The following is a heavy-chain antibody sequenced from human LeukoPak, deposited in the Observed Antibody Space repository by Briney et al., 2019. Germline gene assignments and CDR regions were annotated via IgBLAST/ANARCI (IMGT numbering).Heavy chain of an antibody. CDR3: ARDYTGYFP. Sequence: QAGGPLRLSCAASGFTFSSYAMSWVRQAPGKGLEWVANIKTDGSEKYYVDSVKGRFTISRDNAKNSLYLQMNSLRAEDTAVYYCARDYTGYFPWGQGTLVIVFS. J-gene: IGHJ5*02. V-gene: IGHV3-7*03. D-gene: IGHD3-9*01. CDR1: GFTFSSYA. CDR2: IKTDGSEK.